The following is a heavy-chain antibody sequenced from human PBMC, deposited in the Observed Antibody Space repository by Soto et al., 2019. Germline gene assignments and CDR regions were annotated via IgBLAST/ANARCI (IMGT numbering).Heavy chain of an antibody. D-gene: IGHD3-10*01. J-gene: IGHJ6*03. Sequence: SETLSLTCTVSGGSISSGGYYWSWIRQHPGKGLEWIGYIYYSGSTNYNPSLKSRVTISVDTSKNQFSLKLSSVTAADTAVYYCARRNYYGSGSYYYMDVWGKGTTVNVSS. CDR3: ARRNYYGSGSYYYMDV. CDR1: GGSISSGGYY. CDR2: IYYSGST. V-gene: IGHV4-61*08.